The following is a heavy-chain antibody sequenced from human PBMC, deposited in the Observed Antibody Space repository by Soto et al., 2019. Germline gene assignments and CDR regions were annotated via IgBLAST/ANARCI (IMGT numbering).Heavy chain of an antibody. CDR1: GGPITTGGHF. CDR3: ARAVSGSYLDS. CDR2: IYYSGTT. V-gene: IGHV4-31*03. D-gene: IGHD1-26*01. Sequence: QVQLQESGPGLVQASQTLSLTCTVSGGPITTGGHFWSWIRRSPGKGLEWIGYIYYSGTTHYNPSLKSRVTISIDTSKKQFSLNLSSVTAADTAVYYRARAVSGSYLDSWGQGTLVTVSS. J-gene: IGHJ4*02.